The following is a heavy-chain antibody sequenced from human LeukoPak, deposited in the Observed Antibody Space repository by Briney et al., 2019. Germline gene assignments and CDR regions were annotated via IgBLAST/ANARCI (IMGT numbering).Heavy chain of an antibody. CDR1: GGSISSYY. J-gene: IGHJ4*02. V-gene: IGHV4-59*08. Sequence: SETLSLTCTVSGGSISSYYWSWIRQPPGKGLEWIGYIYYSGSTNYNPSLKSRVTIPVDTPKNQFSLKLSSVTAADTAVYYCASLWFGELPQSIWGQGTLVTVSS. D-gene: IGHD3-10*01. CDR2: IYYSGST. CDR3: ASLWFGELPQSI.